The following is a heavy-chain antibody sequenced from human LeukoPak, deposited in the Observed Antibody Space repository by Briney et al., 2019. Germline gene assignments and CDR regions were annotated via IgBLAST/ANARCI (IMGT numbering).Heavy chain of an antibody. V-gene: IGHV3-7*01. Sequence: GGSLRLSCAASGFTFSSYWMSWVRQAPGKGLEWVANIKQDGSEKYYVDSVKGRFTISRNNAKNSLYLQMNSLRAEDTAVYYCARDPRVAVTGPSLDYWGQGTLVTVSS. CDR3: ARDPRVAVTGPSLDY. D-gene: IGHD6-19*01. J-gene: IGHJ4*02. CDR1: GFTFSSYW. CDR2: IKQDGSEK.